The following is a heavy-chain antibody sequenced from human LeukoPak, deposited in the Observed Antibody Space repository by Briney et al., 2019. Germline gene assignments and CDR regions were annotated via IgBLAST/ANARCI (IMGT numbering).Heavy chain of an antibody. CDR2: LSGSGGNT. Sequence: PGGSLRLSCAASGFTFSTYAMSWVRQAPGGGLEWVSTLSGSGGNTNYADSVKGRFTISGDNSKNTLYLQMNSLRAEDTAIYYCAKHVYGGNLLPETWGQGTLVTVSS. CDR3: AKHVYGGNLLPET. D-gene: IGHD4-23*01. J-gene: IGHJ4*02. V-gene: IGHV3-23*01. CDR1: GFTFSTYA.